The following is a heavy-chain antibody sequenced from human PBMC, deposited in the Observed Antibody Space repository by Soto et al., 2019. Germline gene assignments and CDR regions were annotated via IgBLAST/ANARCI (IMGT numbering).Heavy chain of an antibody. V-gene: IGHV5-51*01. D-gene: IGHD3-10*01. CDR3: ARSTNPFVGSGSSH. CDR2: IYPGDSDT. CDR1: GFTFSSYA. J-gene: IGHJ4*01. Sequence: PGGSLRLSCAASGFTFSSYAMSWVRQMPGKGLEWMGIIYPGDSDTRYSPSFQDQVTISADKSITTAYLQWSSLKASDTAIYYCARSTNPFVGSGSSHWGQGTLVTVSS.